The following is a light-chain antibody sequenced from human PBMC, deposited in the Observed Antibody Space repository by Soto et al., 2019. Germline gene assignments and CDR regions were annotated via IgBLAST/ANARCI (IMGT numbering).Light chain of an antibody. Sequence: IVLTQSPATLSLSPGERATLSCTASQHVTTTYIAWYQQKFGQAPRLLIYGASTRATGTPDRFTGGGFGTDFTLTISRVEADDVAEYYCQQYDSSFTFGGGTKVEMK. CDR1: QHVTTTY. V-gene: IGKV3-20*01. CDR2: GAS. CDR3: QQYDSSFT. J-gene: IGKJ4*01.